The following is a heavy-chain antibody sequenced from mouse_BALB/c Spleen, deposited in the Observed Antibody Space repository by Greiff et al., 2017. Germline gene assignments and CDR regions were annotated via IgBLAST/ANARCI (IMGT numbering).Heavy chain of an antibody. CDR2: ISSGGGST. Sequence: EVKLVESGGGLVKPGGSLKLSCAASGFAFSSYDMSWVRQTPEKRLEWVAYISSGGGSTYYPDTVKGRFTISRDNAKNTLYLQMSSLKSEDTAMYYCARHGGYDYDLFAYWGQGTLVTVSA. J-gene: IGHJ3*01. CDR1: GFAFSSYD. D-gene: IGHD2-4*01. CDR3: ARHGGYDYDLFAY. V-gene: IGHV5-12-1*01.